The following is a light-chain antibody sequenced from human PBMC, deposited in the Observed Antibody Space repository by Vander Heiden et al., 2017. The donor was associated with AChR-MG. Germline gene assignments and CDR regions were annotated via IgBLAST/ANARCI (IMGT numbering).Light chain of an antibody. CDR3: MQARRTPVG. V-gene: IGKV2-28*01. Sequence: DIVMTQSPLSLSVTPGEPASLSCRPSQTLRHRIGNHFLDWYLQKPGQSPKLLIYLGSYRASGVPDRFSGGGSGTDFTLEISRVEAEDVGIYYCMQARRTPVGFGPGTKLDI. CDR1: QTLRHRIGNHF. J-gene: IGKJ3*01. CDR2: LGS.